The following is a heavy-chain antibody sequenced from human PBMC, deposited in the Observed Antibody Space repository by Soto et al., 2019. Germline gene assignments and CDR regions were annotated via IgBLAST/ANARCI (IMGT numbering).Heavy chain of an antibody. CDR3: ATDQARRWYFDL. D-gene: IGHD6-6*01. CDR1: GYPLTELS. Sequence: GXSVKVPCTVSGYPLTELSMHWVRQAPGKGLEWMGGFDPEDGETIYAQKFQGRVTMTEDTSTDTAYMELSSLRSEDTAVYYCATDQARRWYFDLWGRGTLVTVSS. CDR2: FDPEDGET. J-gene: IGHJ2*01. V-gene: IGHV1-24*01.